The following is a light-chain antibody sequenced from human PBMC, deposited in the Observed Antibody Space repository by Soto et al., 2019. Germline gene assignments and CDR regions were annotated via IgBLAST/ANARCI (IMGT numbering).Light chain of an antibody. CDR1: TSDVGAYNF. CDR3: SSYTSSSNHVI. V-gene: IGLV2-14*01. CDR2: EVS. Sequence: QSALTQPASVSGSPGQSVTISCTGTTSDVGAYNFVSWYQQHPGKAPKVMIYEVSNRPSGISHRFSASKDGNTTSLTISGLQVEDEADYYCSSYTSSSNHVIFGGGTKVTVL. J-gene: IGLJ2*01.